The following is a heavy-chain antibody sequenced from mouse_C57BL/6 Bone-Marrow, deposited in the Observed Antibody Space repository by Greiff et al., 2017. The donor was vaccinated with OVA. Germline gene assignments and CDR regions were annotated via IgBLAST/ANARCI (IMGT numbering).Heavy chain of an antibody. V-gene: IGHV1-15*01. CDR3: TRGYSNYYAMDY. J-gene: IGHJ4*01. CDR1: GYTFTDYE. D-gene: IGHD2-5*01. Sequence: VKLMESGAELVRPGASVTLSCKASGYTFTDYEMHWVKQTPVHGLEWIGAIDPETGGTAYNQKFKGQAILTADKSSSPAYMELRSLTSEDSAVYYCTRGYSNYYAMDYWGQGTSVTVSS. CDR2: IDPETGGT.